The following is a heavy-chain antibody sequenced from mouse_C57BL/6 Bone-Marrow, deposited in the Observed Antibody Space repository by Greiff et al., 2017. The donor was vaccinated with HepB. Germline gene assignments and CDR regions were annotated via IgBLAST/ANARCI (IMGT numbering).Heavy chain of an antibody. D-gene: IGHD2-4*01. CDR3: ASIYYDYEDWFAY. Sequence: VKLEESGPGLVAPSQSLSITCTVSGFSLTSYGVDWVRQSPGKGLEWLGVIWGVGSTNYNSALKSRLSISKDNSKSQVFLKMNSLQTDDTAMYYCASIYYDYEDWFAYWGQGTLVTVSA. CDR2: IWGVGST. V-gene: IGHV2-6*01. J-gene: IGHJ3*01. CDR1: GFSLTSYG.